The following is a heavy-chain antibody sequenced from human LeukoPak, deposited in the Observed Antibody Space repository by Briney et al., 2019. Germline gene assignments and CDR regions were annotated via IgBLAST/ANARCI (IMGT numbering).Heavy chain of an antibody. CDR1: GGSFSGYY. D-gene: IGHD3-3*01. Sequence: SETLSLTCAVYGGSFSGYYWSWIRQPPGKGLEWIGEINHSGSTNYNPSLKSRVTISVDTSKNQFSLKLSSVTAADTAVYYCARRGGTIFGVAIPQRWDYFDYWGQGTLVTVSS. J-gene: IGHJ4*02. CDR3: ARRGGTIFGVAIPQRWDYFDY. CDR2: INHSGST. V-gene: IGHV4-34*01.